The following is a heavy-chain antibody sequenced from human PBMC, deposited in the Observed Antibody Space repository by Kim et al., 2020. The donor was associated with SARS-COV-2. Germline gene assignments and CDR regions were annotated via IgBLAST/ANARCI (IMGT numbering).Heavy chain of an antibody. CDR1: RVTFSMSW. CDR2: IKEDGGQK. V-gene: IGHV3-7*01. Sequence: GGSLRLSCTASRVTFSMSWMSWARQTAGKGLEWVATIKEDGGQKYYVDSVKGRFTISRDNAKNSLYLQMNSLRAEDTAVYYCARTSGADWGQGTLVTVSS. J-gene: IGHJ4*02. CDR3: ARTSGAD.